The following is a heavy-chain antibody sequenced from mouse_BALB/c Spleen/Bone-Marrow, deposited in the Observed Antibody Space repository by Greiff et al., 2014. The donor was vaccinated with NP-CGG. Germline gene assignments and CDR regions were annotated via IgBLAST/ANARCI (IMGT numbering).Heavy chain of an antibody. D-gene: IGHD2-1*01. Sequence: VQLQQSGAELMKPGASVKISCKATGYTFSSYWLEWVIQRPGHGLEWIGEILPGSGSFNYNEKFKGKATFTADTSSNIAYMQLSSLTSGDSAVYYCARWHYGNYYYAMDYWGQGTSVTVPS. CDR1: GYTFSSYW. CDR3: ARWHYGNYYYAMDY. J-gene: IGHJ4*01. V-gene: IGHV1-9*01. CDR2: ILPGSGSF.